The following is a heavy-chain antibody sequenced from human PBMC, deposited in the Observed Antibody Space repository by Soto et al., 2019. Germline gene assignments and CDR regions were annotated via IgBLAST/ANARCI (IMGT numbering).Heavy chain of an antibody. CDR1: GFTFSSYG. J-gene: IGHJ3*02. D-gene: IGHD2-15*01. Sequence: QVQLVESGGGVVQPGRSLRLSCAASGFTFSSYGMHWVRQAPGKGLEWVAVISYDGSNKYYADSVKGRFTISRDNSKNTLYLQMNSLRAEDTAVYYCAKDEDIVVDRGAFDIWGQGTMVTVSS. V-gene: IGHV3-30*18. CDR2: ISYDGSNK. CDR3: AKDEDIVVDRGAFDI.